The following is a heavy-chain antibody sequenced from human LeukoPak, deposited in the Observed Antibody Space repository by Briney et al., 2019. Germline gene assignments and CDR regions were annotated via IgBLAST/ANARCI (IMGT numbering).Heavy chain of an antibody. V-gene: IGHV3-23*01. D-gene: IGHD3-22*01. CDR3: AKDHGGAMIVVLISFFDY. J-gene: IGHJ4*02. Sequence: PGGSLRLSCAASGFTFSNYAMSWVRQAPGKGLEWVSTISGSGSRTYYADSVKGRFTISRDNSKNTLYLQMNSLRAEDTAVYYCAKDHGGAMIVVLISFFDYWGQGTLVTVSS. CDR2: ISGSGSRT. CDR1: GFTFSNYA.